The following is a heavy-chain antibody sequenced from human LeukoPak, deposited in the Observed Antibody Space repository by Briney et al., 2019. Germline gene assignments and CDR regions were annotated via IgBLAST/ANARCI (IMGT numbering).Heavy chain of an antibody. V-gene: IGHV3-7*03. CDR2: IKQDGSEK. CDR1: GFTFSSYW. Sequence: PGGSLGLSCAASGFTFSSYWMSWVRQAPGKGLEWVASIKQDGSEKYYVDSVKGRFTISRDNAKNSLYLQMNSLRAEDTAVYYCARDQRLDSYGYQYYFDYWGQGTLVTVSS. CDR3: ARDQRLDSYGYQYYFDY. J-gene: IGHJ4*02. D-gene: IGHD5-18*01.